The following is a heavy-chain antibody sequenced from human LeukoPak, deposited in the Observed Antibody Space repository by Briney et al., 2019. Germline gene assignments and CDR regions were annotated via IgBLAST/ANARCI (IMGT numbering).Heavy chain of an antibody. J-gene: IGHJ4*02. D-gene: IGHD5-24*01. CDR1: GYTFTGYY. V-gene: IGHV1-2*04. CDR3: ARDFGDGYNSYFFDY. CDR2: INPDSGGT. Sequence: ASVKVSCKASGYTFTGYYMHWVRQAPGQGLEWMGWINPDSGGTSYAQKFQGWVTMTRDTSISTAYMELRRLRSDDTAVYYCARDFGDGYNSYFFDYWGQGTLVSVSS.